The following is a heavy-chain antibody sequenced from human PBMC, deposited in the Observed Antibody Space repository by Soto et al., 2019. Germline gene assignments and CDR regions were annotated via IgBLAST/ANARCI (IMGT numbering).Heavy chain of an antibody. D-gene: IGHD6-13*01. V-gene: IGHV3-15*07. CDR2: IKSKIDGGAI. CDR3: ATVGSITTAGTPFDY. Sequence: EVQLVESGGGLVKPGGSLRLSCAASDLAFSNTWMNWVRQAPGKGLEWVGRIKSKIDGGAIDYAAPVKGRFTISRDDSESTLFLQMNGLQTEDTALYYCATVGSITTAGTPFDYWGQGTLVTVSS. J-gene: IGHJ4*02. CDR1: DLAFSNTW.